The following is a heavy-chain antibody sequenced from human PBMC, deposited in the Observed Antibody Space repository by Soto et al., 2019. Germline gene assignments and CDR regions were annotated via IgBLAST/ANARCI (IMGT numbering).Heavy chain of an antibody. CDR3: ARGFDLQYGMDV. CDR1: GLSLSTYS. Sequence: EVQLVESGGGLVQRGGSLRLSCAASGLSLSTYSLNWVRQAPRKGLVWVSYISGTSDTIYYADSVKGRFTISRDNAKNSLYLQMNSLRDDDTAVYFCARGFDLQYGMDVWGQGTTVTVSS. V-gene: IGHV3-48*02. J-gene: IGHJ6*02. D-gene: IGHD3-10*01. CDR2: ISGTSDTI.